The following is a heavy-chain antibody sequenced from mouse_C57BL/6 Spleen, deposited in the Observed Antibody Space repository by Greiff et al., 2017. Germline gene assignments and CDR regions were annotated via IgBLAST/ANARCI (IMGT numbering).Heavy chain of an antibody. Sequence: QLQLQQSGAELARPGASVKLSCTASGYTFTSYGISWVKQRTGQGLEWIGEFYPRSGNTYYTEKFKGKATLTADKSSSTAYMELRSLTSENSAVYFCAQSAPQGDDCGGYYFDYWGQGTTLTVSS. D-gene: IGHD1-3*01. CDR2: FYPRSGNT. J-gene: IGHJ2*01. V-gene: IGHV1-81*01. CDR3: AQSAPQGDDCGGYYFDY. CDR1: GYTFTSYG.